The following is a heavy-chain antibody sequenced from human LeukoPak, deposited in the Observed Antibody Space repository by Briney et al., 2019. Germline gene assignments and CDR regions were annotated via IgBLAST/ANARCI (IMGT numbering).Heavy chain of an antibody. Sequence: GGSLRLSCAASGFTFSSYAMSWVRQAPGKGLEWVSAISGGGGITYYADFVKGRFTISRDNSKNTLYLQMSSLRAEDTAVYYCAKDTFSESRYGVLDSWGQGTLVTVSS. J-gene: IGHJ4*02. V-gene: IGHV3-23*01. D-gene: IGHD3-10*01. CDR3: AKDTFSESRYGVLDS. CDR1: GFTFSSYA. CDR2: ISGGGGIT.